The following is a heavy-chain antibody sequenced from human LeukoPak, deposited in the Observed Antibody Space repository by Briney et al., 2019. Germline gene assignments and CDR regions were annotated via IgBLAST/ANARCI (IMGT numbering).Heavy chain of an antibody. V-gene: IGHV3-21*01. D-gene: IGHD2-2*01. Sequence: GGSLRLSCAGSGFNFSDDWMAWVRQAPGKGLEWVSSISSSSSYIYYADSVKGRFTISRDNAKNSLYLQMNSLRAEDTAVYYCARDGPDIVVVPAASWAGVFQHWGQGTLVTVSS. CDR1: GFNFSDDW. J-gene: IGHJ1*01. CDR3: ARDGPDIVVVPAASWAGVFQH. CDR2: ISSSSSYI.